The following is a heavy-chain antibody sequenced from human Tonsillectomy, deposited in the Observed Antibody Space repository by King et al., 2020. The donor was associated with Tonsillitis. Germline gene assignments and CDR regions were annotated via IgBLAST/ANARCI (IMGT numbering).Heavy chain of an antibody. CDR2: ISYDGSDK. V-gene: IGHV3-30*18. J-gene: IGHJ4*02. CDR1: GFTFSIYG. CDR3: AKEEVGFDY. Sequence: VQLVESGGGVVQPGRYLRLSCAASGFTFSIYGMHWVRQAPGKGLEWVAIISYDGSDKYYADSVKGRFTISRDNSKNTLYLQMNSLRAVDAAVYYCAKEEVGFDYWGQGTLVTVSS.